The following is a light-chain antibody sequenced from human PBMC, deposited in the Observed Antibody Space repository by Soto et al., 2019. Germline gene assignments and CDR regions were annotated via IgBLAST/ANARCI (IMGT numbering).Light chain of an antibody. CDR2: GAS. CDR3: QQYGGSLLVT. J-gene: IGKJ4*01. Sequence: ETVLTKSPGTLYLSPGERATLSCRASQSISSGYLAWYQQRPGQAPRLLISGASNRATGIPDRFSGSGSGTDFTLTISRLEPEDFAVYYCQQYGGSLLVTFGGGTKVEIK. CDR1: QSISSGY. V-gene: IGKV3-20*01.